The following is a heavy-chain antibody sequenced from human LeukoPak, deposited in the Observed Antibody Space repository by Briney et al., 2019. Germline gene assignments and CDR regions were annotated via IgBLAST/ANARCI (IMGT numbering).Heavy chain of an antibody. CDR1: GFTFSSYS. D-gene: IGHD1-1*01. CDR2: ISSSSSYI. V-gene: IGHV3-21*01. CDR3: ARDRGNDEFDY. J-gene: IGHJ4*02. Sequence: GGSLRLPCAASGFTFSSYSMNWVRQAPGKGLEWVSSISSSSSYIYYADSVKGRFTISRDNAKNSLYLQMNSLRAEDTAVYYCARDRGNDEFDYWGQGTLVTVSS.